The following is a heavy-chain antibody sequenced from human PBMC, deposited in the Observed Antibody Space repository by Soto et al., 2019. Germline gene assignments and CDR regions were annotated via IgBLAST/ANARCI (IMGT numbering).Heavy chain of an antibody. D-gene: IGHD3-22*01. V-gene: IGHV1-18*01. J-gene: IGHJ6*02. CDR2: ISPKSGSI. Sequence: ASVKVSCKTSGYTFTRNGISWVRQAPGQGLEWMGWISPKSGSIKYAQKFQGRVIMTTDTFTSTAYMELRSLRSDDTAVYYCVKDRDSNSWPSRDVWGPGTTVTVSS. CDR3: VKDRDSNSWPSRDV. CDR1: GYTFTRNG.